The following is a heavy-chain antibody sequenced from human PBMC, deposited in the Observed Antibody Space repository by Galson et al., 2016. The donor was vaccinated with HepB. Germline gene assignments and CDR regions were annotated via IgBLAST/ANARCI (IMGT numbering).Heavy chain of an antibody. D-gene: IGHD2/OR15-2a*01. Sequence: CAISGDSVSSNSVAWTWIRQSPSRGLEWLGRTYYRSKWYKDYAVSVKSRVTINPDTSKNQFSLQLNSVTPDDTAVYYCARDTAHGGALSYFAYWGQGTLVTVAS. CDR3: ARDTAHGGALSYFAY. CDR1: GDSVSSNSVA. CDR2: TYYRSKWYK. V-gene: IGHV6-1*01. J-gene: IGHJ4*02.